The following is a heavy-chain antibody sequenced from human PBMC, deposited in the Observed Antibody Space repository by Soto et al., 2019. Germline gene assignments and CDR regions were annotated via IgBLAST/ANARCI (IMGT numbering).Heavy chain of an antibody. CDR1: GFTFSIYW. CDR2: INGDGSST. V-gene: IGHV3-74*01. CDR3: AREDSIIIPAVSDF. J-gene: IGHJ4*02. Sequence: GGSLRLSCAASGFTFSIYWMHWVRQAPGKGLVWVSRINGDGSSTSYADSVKGRFTISRDNAKSSVSLQMNTLRVEDTAVYYCAREDSIIIPAVSDFWGQGTLVTV. D-gene: IGHD2-2*01.